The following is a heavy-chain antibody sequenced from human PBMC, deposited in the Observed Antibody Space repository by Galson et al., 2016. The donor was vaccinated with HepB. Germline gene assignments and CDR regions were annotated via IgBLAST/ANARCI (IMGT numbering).Heavy chain of an antibody. D-gene: IGHD4-17*01. CDR1: GFNSNNYG. CDR2: VWYDGSNK. V-gene: IGHV3-33*01. CDR3: ARDAGDYGDYDAEYFQH. Sequence: SLRLSCAASGFNSNNYGMHWVRQAPGKGLEWVAVVWYDGSNKYADSVKGRFTISRDNSKNMLYLRMNNLRAEDTAVYFCARDAGDYGDYDAEYFQHWGQGTLVTVSS. J-gene: IGHJ1*01.